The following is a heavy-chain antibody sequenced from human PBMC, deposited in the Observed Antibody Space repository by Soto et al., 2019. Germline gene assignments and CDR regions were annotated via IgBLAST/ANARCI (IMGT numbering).Heavy chain of an antibody. D-gene: IGHD3-9*01. V-gene: IGHV1-18*01. J-gene: IGHJ4*02. Sequence: GASVKVSCKASGYTFTSYGISWVRQAPGQGLEWMGWISAYNGNTNYAQKLQGRVTMTTDTSTSTAYMELRSLRSDDTAVYYCARDRNDILSGLHDYWGQGTLVIVSS. CDR2: ISAYNGNT. CDR1: GYTFTSYG. CDR3: ARDRNDILSGLHDY.